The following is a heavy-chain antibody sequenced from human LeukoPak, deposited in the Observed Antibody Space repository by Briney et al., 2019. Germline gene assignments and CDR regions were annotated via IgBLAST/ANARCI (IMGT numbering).Heavy chain of an antibody. V-gene: IGHV3-23*01. CDR1: GFTFSSYA. CDR2: ISGSGGST. CDR3: AKDLNDILTGYYHYFDY. D-gene: IGHD3-9*01. Sequence: GGSLRLSCAASGFTFSSYAMSWVRQAPGKGLEWASAISGSGGSTYYADPVKGRFTISRDNSKNTLYLQMNSLRAEDTAVYYCAKDLNDILTGYYHYFDYWGQGTLVTVSS. J-gene: IGHJ4*02.